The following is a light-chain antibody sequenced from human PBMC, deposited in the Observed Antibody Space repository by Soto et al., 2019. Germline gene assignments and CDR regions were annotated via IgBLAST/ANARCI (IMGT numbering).Light chain of an antibody. V-gene: IGLV2-14*01. J-gene: IGLJ1*01. CDR1: SSDVGGYNY. CDR3: SSYTSSSPRV. CDR2: EVS. Sequence: QSALTQPASVSGSPGPAITISCTGTSSDVGGYNYVSWYQQHPGKAPKLMIYEVSNRPSGVSNRFSGSKSGNTASLTISGLQAEDEADYYCSSYTSSSPRVFGTGTKLTVL.